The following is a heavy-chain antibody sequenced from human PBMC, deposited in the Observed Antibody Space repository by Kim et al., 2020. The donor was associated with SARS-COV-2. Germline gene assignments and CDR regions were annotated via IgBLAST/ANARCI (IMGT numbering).Heavy chain of an antibody. Sequence: GGSLRLSCAASGFTFSSYDMHWVRQGTGKGLEWVSAIGTADDTYYPDSVKGRFTIFRKNAKNSFYLQMNSLRAGDTAIYYCARVSMGGGDFDIWGQGTMV. CDR3: ARVSMGGGDFDI. V-gene: IGHV3-13*04. D-gene: IGHD1-26*01. J-gene: IGHJ3*02. CDR1: GFTFSSYD. CDR2: IGTADDT.